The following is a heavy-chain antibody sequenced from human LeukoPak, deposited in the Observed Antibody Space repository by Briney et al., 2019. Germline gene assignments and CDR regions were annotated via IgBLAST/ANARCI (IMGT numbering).Heavy chain of an antibody. CDR2: ISDNGGNT. D-gene: IGHD3-22*01. V-gene: IGHV3-23*01. J-gene: IGHJ4*02. Sequence: GGSLRLSCAASGFTFSIYGMGWVRQAPGKGLEWVSSISDNGGNTYYADSVKGRFTISRDNSKNTFYLQMNSLRVDDTAVYYCARAHFDSDSSGYVTINFDYWGQGTLVTVSS. CDR3: ARAHFDSDSSGYVTINFDY. CDR1: GFTFSIYG.